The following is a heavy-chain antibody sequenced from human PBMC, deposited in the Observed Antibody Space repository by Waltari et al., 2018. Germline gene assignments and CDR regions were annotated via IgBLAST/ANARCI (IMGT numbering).Heavy chain of an antibody. CDR1: GFPFSRNT. D-gene: IGHD6-13*01. CDR3: VRPYSAAAGTNY. J-gene: IGHJ4*02. V-gene: IGHV3-64D*06. CDR2: ISDNGGST. Sequence: EVQVVESGGGLVQPGGSLRLSCSASGFPFSRNTMYWVRQAPGKGLECVSVISDNGGSTNYADSVKGRFTISRDNSKNTLYLQMSSLKTEDTAVYYCVRPYSAAAGTNYWGQGTLVTVSS.